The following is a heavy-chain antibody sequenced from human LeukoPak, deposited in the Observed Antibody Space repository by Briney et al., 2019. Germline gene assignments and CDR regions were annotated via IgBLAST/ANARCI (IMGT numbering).Heavy chain of an antibody. CDR2: ISSSGSTI. CDR3: ASSSLWFGELLYWDAFDI. CDR1: GFTFSDYY. V-gene: IGHV3-11*01. J-gene: IGHJ3*02. Sequence: GGSLRLSCAASGFTFSDYYMSWIRQAPGKGLEWVSYISSSGSTIYYADSVKGRFTISRDNAKNSLYLQMNSLRAEDTAVYYCASSSLWFGELLYWDAFDIWGQGTMVTVSS. D-gene: IGHD3-10*01.